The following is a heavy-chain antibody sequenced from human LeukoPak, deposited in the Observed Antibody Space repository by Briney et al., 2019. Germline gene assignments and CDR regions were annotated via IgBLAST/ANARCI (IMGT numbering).Heavy chain of an antibody. Sequence: SETLSLTCTVSGYSISSGYYWGWIRRPPGKGLEWIGSIYHSGSTYYNPSLKSRVTISVDTSKNQFSLKLSSVTAADTAVYYCARVADTAMVYFDYWGQGTLVTVSS. CDR2: IYHSGST. J-gene: IGHJ4*02. V-gene: IGHV4-38-2*02. CDR1: GYSISSGYY. D-gene: IGHD5-18*01. CDR3: ARVADTAMVYFDY.